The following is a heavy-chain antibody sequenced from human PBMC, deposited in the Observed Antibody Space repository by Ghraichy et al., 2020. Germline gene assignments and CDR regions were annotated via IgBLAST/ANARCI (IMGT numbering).Heavy chain of an antibody. V-gene: IGHV6-1*01. CDR3: ARDKWYYGMDV. CDR1: GDSLSTNTAA. Sequence: ISGDSLSTNTAAWIWIRQSPSRGLEWLGKTYYRSKWYNDYAVSVKSRITVNPDTSKNQLSLQLSSVTPEDTAVYYCARDKWYYGMDVWGHGTTVTVSS. J-gene: IGHJ6*02. CDR2: TYYRSKWYN. D-gene: IGHD1-26*01.